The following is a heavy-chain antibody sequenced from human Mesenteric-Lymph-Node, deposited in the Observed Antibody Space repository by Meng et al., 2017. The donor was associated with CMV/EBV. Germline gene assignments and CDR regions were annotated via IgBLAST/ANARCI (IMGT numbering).Heavy chain of an antibody. CDR3: ARGSSYDILTGYFDY. D-gene: IGHD3-9*01. CDR1: GGSFSGYY. V-gene: IGHV4-34*01. Sequence: QLPQWGAVLLKPSETLSCTCAVYGGSFSGYYWNWIRQSPEKGLEWIGEINHSGSTTYNPSFTSRIIISVDTSTNQISLNMSSVTAADTAVYYCARGSSYDILTGYFDYWGQGALVTVSS. CDR2: INHSGST. J-gene: IGHJ4*02.